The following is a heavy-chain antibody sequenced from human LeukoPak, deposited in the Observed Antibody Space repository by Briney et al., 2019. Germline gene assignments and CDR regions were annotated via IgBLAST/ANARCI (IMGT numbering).Heavy chain of an antibody. V-gene: IGHV3-9*01. J-gene: IGHJ4*02. CDR2: ISWNSGSI. D-gene: IGHD6-13*01. Sequence: GRSLRLSCAASGFTFDDYAMHWVRHAPGKGLEGVSGISWNSGSIGYADSVKGRFTISRDNAKNSLYLQMNSLRAEDTALYYCAKDWGERQQLGFGGPDYWGQGTLVTVSS. CDR1: GFTFDDYA. CDR3: AKDWGERQQLGFGGPDY.